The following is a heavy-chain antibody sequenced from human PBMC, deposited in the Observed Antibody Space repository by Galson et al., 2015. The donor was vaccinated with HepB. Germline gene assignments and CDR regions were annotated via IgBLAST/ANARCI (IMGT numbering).Heavy chain of an antibody. CDR2: INTNTGIP. V-gene: IGHV7-4-1*02. Sequence: SVKVSCKASGYTFTRYAINWVRQAPGQGLEWMGWINTNTGIPTYAQGFTGRFVFSLDTSVSTAYLQISSLKAEDTAVYYCAREGGKAAPGTFDPWGQGTLVTVSS. J-gene: IGHJ5*02. CDR3: AREGGKAAPGTFDP. CDR1: GYTFTRYA. D-gene: IGHD6-13*01.